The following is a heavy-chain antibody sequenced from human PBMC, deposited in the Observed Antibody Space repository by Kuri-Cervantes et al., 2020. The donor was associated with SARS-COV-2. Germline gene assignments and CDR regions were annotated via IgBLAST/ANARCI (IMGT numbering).Heavy chain of an antibody. Sequence: SVKVSCKASGGTFSSYAISWVRQAPGQGLEWMGGIIPIFGTANYAQKFQGRVTITADKSTSTAYMELSSLRSEDTAVYYCAGGKYNLNDVSLSGWFDPWGQGTLVTVSS. D-gene: IGHD1-20*01. CDR1: GGTFSSYA. J-gene: IGHJ5*02. CDR2: IIPIFGTA. CDR3: AGGKYNLNDVSLSGWFDP. V-gene: IGHV1-69*06.